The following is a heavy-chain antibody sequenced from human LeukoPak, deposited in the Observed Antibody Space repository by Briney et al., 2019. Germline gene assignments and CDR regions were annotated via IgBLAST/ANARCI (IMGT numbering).Heavy chain of an antibody. J-gene: IGHJ3*02. CDR2: FDPEDGET. CDR1: GYTLTELS. CDR3: ATDTYSSSWTHAFDI. V-gene: IGHV1-24*01. D-gene: IGHD6-13*01. Sequence: VASVKVSCTVSGYTLTELSMHWVRQAPGKGLEWMGGFDPEDGETTYAQKFQGRVTMTEDTSTDTAYMELSSLRSEDTAVYYCATDTYSSSWTHAFDIWGQGTMVTVSS.